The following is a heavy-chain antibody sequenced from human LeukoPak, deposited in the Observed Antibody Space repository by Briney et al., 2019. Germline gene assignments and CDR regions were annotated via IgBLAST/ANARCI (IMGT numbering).Heavy chain of an antibody. CDR3: AREEVVDKDAFDI. Sequence: GRSLRLSCAASGFTFSSYGMHWVRQAPGKGLEWVAVIWYDGSNKYYADSVKGRLTISRDNSKNTLYLQMNSLRAEDTAVYYCAREEVVDKDAFDIWGQGAMVTVSS. CDR1: GFTFSSYG. V-gene: IGHV3-33*01. J-gene: IGHJ3*02. D-gene: IGHD2-15*01. CDR2: IWYDGSNK.